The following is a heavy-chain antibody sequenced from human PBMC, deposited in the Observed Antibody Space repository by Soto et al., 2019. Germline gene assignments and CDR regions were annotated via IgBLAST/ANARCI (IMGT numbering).Heavy chain of an antibody. D-gene: IGHD3-3*02. CDR3: AGDKDRQQLGGNYYYIMDV. J-gene: IGHJ6*02. CDR1: GGTFSSSA. Sequence: QVQLVQSGAEVKKPGSSVKVSCKASGGTFSSSAFSWVRQAPGQGLEWMGGIIPIFRTADYAQKFQGRVTITADESTSTAYMELSSLRSEDTGVYYCAGDKDRQQLGGNYYYIMDVWGQGTTVTVSS. V-gene: IGHV1-69*12. CDR2: IIPIFRTA.